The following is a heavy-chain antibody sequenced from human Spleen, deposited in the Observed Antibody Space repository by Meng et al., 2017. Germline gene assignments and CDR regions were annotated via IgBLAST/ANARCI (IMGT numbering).Heavy chain of an antibody. CDR2: INHSGST. CDR1: GGSFSGYY. D-gene: IGHD3-10*01. Sequence: QVQLQQWGPGLWKHSETLSLTCAVYGGSFSGYYWSWIRQPPGKGLEWIGEINHSGSTNYNPSLKSRVTISVDTSKNQFSLKLSSVTAADTAVYYCARRDYYGPIGYWGQGTLVTVSS. CDR3: ARRDYYGPIGY. V-gene: IGHV4-34*01. J-gene: IGHJ4*02.